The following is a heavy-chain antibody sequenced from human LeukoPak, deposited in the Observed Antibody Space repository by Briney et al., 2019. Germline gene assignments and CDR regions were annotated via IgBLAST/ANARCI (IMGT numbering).Heavy chain of an antibody. CDR3: AKDREGFAQWSWGY. V-gene: IGHV3-23*01. Sequence: GGSLRLCCAASGFTFSSYAMSWVRQAPGKGLEWVSAISGSGGSTYYADSVKGRFTISRDNSKNTLYLQMNSLRAEDTAVYYCAKDREGFAQWSWGYWGQGTLVTVSS. J-gene: IGHJ4*02. D-gene: IGHD6-19*01. CDR1: GFTFSSYA. CDR2: ISGSGGST.